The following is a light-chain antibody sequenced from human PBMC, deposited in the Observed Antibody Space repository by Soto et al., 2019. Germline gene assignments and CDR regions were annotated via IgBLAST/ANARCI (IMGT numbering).Light chain of an antibody. Sequence: EIVLTQSPGTLSLSPGERATLSCRASQSVSNNYLAWYQQKPGQAPRLLIYDASNRATGIPARFSGSGSGTEFTLTISSLQPDDFATYYCQQYNNYFRTFGQGTKVDIK. CDR2: DAS. CDR3: QQYNNYFRT. CDR1: QSVSNNY. V-gene: IGKV3D-20*02. J-gene: IGKJ1*01.